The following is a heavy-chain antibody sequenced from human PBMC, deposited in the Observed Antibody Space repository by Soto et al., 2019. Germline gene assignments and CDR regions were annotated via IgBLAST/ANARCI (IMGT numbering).Heavy chain of an antibody. Sequence: ITLKESGPTLVKPTQTLTLTCTFSGFSLSTSAVGVGWIRQPPGKALEWLALIYWDDDKRYSPSLKSRLTINKDTSKKQVVLTMNNMDPVDTATDYCGYVYYNSGRWDAWGQGTLVTVSS. V-gene: IGHV2-5*02. CDR3: GYVYYNSGRWDA. CDR1: GFSLSTSAVG. J-gene: IGHJ5*02. CDR2: IYWDDDK. D-gene: IGHD3-10*01.